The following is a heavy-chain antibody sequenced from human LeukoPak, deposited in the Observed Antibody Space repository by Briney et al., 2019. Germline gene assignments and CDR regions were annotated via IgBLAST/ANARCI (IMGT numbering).Heavy chain of an antibody. CDR2: IYYSGST. V-gene: IGHV4-31*03. CDR3: AREASIAAAGPDAFDI. Sequence: SETLSLTSTVSGGSISSGGYYWSWIRQHPGKGLEWIGYIYYSGSTYYNPSLKSRVTISVDTSKNQFSLKLSSVTAADTAVYYCAREASIAAAGPDAFDIWGQGTMVTVPS. J-gene: IGHJ3*02. D-gene: IGHD6-13*01. CDR1: GGSISSGGYY.